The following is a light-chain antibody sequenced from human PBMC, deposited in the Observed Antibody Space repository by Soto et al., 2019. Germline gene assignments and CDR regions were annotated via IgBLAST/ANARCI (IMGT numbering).Light chain of an antibody. J-gene: IGKJ2*01. CDR1: QSVSSSY. CDR2: DTS. V-gene: IGKV3-20*01. Sequence: EIVLTQSPGTLSLSPGERATLSCRASQSVSSSYLGWFQQRPGQAPRLLIYDTSNRATGIPDRFSGSGSGTDFTLTISRLKPEDFAVYYCQQYSGPPYTLGQGTKLQIK. CDR3: QQYSGPPYT.